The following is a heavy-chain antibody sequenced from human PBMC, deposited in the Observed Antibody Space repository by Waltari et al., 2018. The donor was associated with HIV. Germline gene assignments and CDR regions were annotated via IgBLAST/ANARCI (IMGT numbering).Heavy chain of an antibody. Sequence: QVQLLESGGGVVQPGGPLRLSCAASGFHLSSYGMHWVRQAPGKGLEWVTFIRYDGSKKHYADSVKGRFTISRDNSDNTLYLEMNSLRTEDTAVYYCATNIVVAATGTFDYWGQGTRVIVTA. D-gene: IGHD2-15*01. CDR2: IRYDGSKK. CDR3: ATNIVVAATGTFDY. J-gene: IGHJ4*02. V-gene: IGHV3-30*02. CDR1: GFHLSSYG.